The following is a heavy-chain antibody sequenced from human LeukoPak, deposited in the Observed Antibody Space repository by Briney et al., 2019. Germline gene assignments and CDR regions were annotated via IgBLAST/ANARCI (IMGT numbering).Heavy chain of an antibody. CDR3: ASPACSSTSCYSFDY. CDR1: GGSFSGYY. D-gene: IGHD2-2*02. J-gene: IGHJ4*02. V-gene: IGHV4-34*01. Sequence: SETLSLTCAVYGGSFSGYYWSWIRQPPGEGLEWIGEINHSGSTNYNPSPKSRVTISVDTSKNQFSLKLSSVTAADTAVYYCASPACSSTSCYSFDYWGQGTLVTVSS. CDR2: INHSGST.